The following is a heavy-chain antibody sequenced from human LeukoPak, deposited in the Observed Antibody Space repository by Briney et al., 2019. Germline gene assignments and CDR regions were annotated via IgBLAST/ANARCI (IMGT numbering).Heavy chain of an antibody. CDR1: GGSISSYY. Sequence: SETLSLTCTVSGGSISSYYWSWIRQPPGKGLEWSGYIYYSGSTNYNPSLKSRVTISVDTSKNQFSLKLSSVTAADTAVYYCARAVYSSGWYGWFDPWGQGTLVTVSS. CDR2: IYYSGST. D-gene: IGHD6-19*01. V-gene: IGHV4-59*01. CDR3: ARAVYSSGWYGWFDP. J-gene: IGHJ5*02.